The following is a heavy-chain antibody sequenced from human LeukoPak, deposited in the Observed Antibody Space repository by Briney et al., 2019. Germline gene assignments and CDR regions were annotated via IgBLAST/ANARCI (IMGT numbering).Heavy chain of an antibody. Sequence: SETLSLPCTVSGGSISSYYWSWIRRPPGKGREGIGYIYYSGSTNYNPSLKRRLNISVDTSKNQFSLNLSSVTAADTAVYYCARGGAIAATIYSYWGQGTLVTVSS. D-gene: IGHD5-12*01. CDR2: IYYSGST. CDR3: ARGGAIAATIYSY. CDR1: GGSISSYY. J-gene: IGHJ4*02. V-gene: IGHV4-59*01.